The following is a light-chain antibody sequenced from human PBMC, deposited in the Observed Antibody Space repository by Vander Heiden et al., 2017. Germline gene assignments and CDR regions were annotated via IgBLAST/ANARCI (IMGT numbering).Light chain of an antibody. Sequence: EIVMSQSPATLSVSPGERATLSCRASQSINSDLAWYQQKRSQAPRLLIYGASTRATGIPARSSGSGSGTEFTLTISSLQSEDFALYYCQQYNDWPPWTFGQGTKVEIE. J-gene: IGKJ1*01. CDR2: GAS. V-gene: IGKV3-15*01. CDR1: QSINSD. CDR3: QQYNDWPPWT.